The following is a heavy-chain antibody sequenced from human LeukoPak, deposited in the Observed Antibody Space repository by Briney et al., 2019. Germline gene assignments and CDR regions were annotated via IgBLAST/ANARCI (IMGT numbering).Heavy chain of an antibody. CDR3: ARGGARSSSYYYYGMDV. CDR2: IDSSSSTI. J-gene: IGHJ6*02. CDR1: GFDFSTYS. Sequence: GGSLRLSCAASGFDFSTYSMHWVRRAPGRGLEWLSYIDSSSSTIYYADSVKGRFTTSRDNAKNSLYLQMNSLRAEDTAVFYCARGGARSSSYYYYGMDVWGLGTTVTVSS. V-gene: IGHV3-48*01. D-gene: IGHD6-13*01.